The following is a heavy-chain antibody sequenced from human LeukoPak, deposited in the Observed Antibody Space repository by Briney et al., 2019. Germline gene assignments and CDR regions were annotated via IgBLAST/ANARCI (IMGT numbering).Heavy chain of an antibody. D-gene: IGHD4-4*01. J-gene: IGHJ6*02. Sequence: PSQTLSLTCAVSGGSISSGGYSWSWIRRPPGKGLEWIGYIYHSGGTYYNPSLKSRVTISVDRSKNQFSLKLSSVTAADTAVYYCARVGTVANYYGMDVWGQGTTVTVSS. CDR1: GGSISSGGYS. CDR3: ARVGTVANYYGMDV. CDR2: IYHSGGT. V-gene: IGHV4-30-2*01.